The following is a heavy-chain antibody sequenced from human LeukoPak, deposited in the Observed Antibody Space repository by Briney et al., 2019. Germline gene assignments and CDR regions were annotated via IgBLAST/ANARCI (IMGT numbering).Heavy chain of an antibody. CDR3: ASWQLSGGYFDY. Sequence: PSETLSLTCTVSGGSISSSSYYWGWIRQPPGKGLEWIGSIYYSGSTYYNPSLKSRVTISVDTSKNQFSLKLSSVTAADTAVYYCASWQLSGGYFDYWGQGTLVTVSS. CDR1: GGSISSSSYY. V-gene: IGHV4-39*01. D-gene: IGHD6-6*01. J-gene: IGHJ4*02. CDR2: IYYSGST.